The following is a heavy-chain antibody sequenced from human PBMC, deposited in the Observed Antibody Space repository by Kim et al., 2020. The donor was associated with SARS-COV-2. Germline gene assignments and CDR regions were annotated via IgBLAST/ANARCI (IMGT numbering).Heavy chain of an antibody. V-gene: IGHV1-46*01. Sequence: ASVKVSCKASGYTFTSYYMHWVRQAPGQGLEWMGIINPSGGSTSYAQKFQGRVTMTRDTSTSTVYMELSSLRSEDTAVYYCARSTYYYGSGSPPPNVGYYYYGMDVWGQGTTVTVSS. J-gene: IGHJ6*02. CDR2: INPSGGST. D-gene: IGHD3-10*01. CDR3: ARSTYYYGSGSPPPNVGYYYYGMDV. CDR1: GYTFTSYY.